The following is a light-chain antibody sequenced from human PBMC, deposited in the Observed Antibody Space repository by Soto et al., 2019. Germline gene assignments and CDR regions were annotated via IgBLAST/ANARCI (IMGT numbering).Light chain of an antibody. Sequence: QSALTQPASVSGSPRQSIAISCTGTSSDVGGYDYVSWYQQHPDKAPKLMIYEVTKRPSGVSNRFSGSKSGTSASLAISGLQSEDEADYYCAAWDDSLNGHYVFGTGTKVTVL. CDR3: AAWDDSLNGHYV. CDR2: EVT. CDR1: SSDVGGYDY. J-gene: IGLJ1*01. V-gene: IGLV2-14*01.